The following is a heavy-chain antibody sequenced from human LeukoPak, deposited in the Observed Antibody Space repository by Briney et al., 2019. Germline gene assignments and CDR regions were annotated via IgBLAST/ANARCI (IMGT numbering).Heavy chain of an antibody. CDR2: FDPEDGET. V-gene: IGHV1-24*01. Sequence: ASVKVSCKVSGYTLTELSMHWVRQAPGKGLEWMGGFDPEDGETIYAQKFQGRVTMTEDTSTDTAYMELSSLRSEDTAVYYCARYCSSTSCFVDAFDIWGQGTMVTVSS. CDR3: ARYCSSTSCFVDAFDI. CDR1: GYTLTELS. D-gene: IGHD2-2*01. J-gene: IGHJ3*02.